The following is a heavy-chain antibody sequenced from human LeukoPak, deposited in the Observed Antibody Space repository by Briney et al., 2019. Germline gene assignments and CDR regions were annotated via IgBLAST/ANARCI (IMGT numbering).Heavy chain of an antibody. J-gene: IGHJ4*02. D-gene: IGHD2-8*01. CDR1: GYTFTSYG. CDR2: FDPEDGET. V-gene: IGHV1-24*01. Sequence: GASVKVSCKASGYTFTSYGISWVRQAPGKGLEWMGGFDPEDGETIYAQKFQGRVTMTEDTSTDTAYMELSSLRSEDTAVYYCATDLGVLSFDYWGQGALVTVSS. CDR3: ATDLGVLSFDY.